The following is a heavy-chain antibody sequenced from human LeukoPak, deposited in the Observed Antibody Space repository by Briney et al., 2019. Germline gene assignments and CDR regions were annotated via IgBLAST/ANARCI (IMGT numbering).Heavy chain of an antibody. CDR3: ARESGYGYYYYVMDV. CDR1: GFTVSSDY. D-gene: IGHD3-3*01. V-gene: IGHV3-53*01. Sequence: PGGSLRVSCAASGFTVSSDYMSCVRQAPGKGLEWVSVIYSGGSTYYADSVKGRFTISRDNSKNTLYLQMNSLRAEDTAVYYCARESGYGYYYYVMDVRGQGTTVTVSS. CDR2: IYSGGST. J-gene: IGHJ6*02.